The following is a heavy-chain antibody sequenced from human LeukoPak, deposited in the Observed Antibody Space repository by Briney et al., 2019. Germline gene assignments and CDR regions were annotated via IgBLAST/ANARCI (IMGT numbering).Heavy chain of an antibody. Sequence: GSLRLSCVASGFTLNNAWMNWVRQAPGKGLEWVSYISSSDNTIHYADSVKGRFTISRDNAKNSLYLGMNSLRDEDTAVYYCARVHRGYSYGRLDYWGQGTLVTVSS. CDR3: ARVHRGYSYGRLDY. J-gene: IGHJ4*02. V-gene: IGHV3-48*02. D-gene: IGHD5-18*01. CDR2: ISSSDNTI. CDR1: GFTLNNAW.